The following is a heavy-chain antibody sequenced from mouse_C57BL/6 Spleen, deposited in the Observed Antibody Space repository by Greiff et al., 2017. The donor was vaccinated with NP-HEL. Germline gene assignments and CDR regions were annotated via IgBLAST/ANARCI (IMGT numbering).Heavy chain of an antibody. Sequence: DVKLVESGGGLVQPGGSLSLSCAASGFTFTDYYMSWVRQPPGKALEWLGFIRNKANGYTTEYSASVKGRFTISRDNSQSILYLQMNALRAEDSATYYCARYNDYYFDYWGQGTTLTVSS. D-gene: IGHD2-4*01. J-gene: IGHJ2*01. V-gene: IGHV7-3*01. CDR2: IRNKANGYTT. CDR1: GFTFTDYY. CDR3: ARYNDYYFDY.